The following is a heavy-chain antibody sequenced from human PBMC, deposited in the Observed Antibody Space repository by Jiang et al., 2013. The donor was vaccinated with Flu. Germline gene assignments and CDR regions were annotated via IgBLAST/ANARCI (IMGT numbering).Heavy chain of an antibody. J-gene: IGHJ2*01. D-gene: IGHD2-2*01. CDR1: GGSISSNY. CDR3: ARRSNEDWYFDL. Sequence: KPSETLSLTCTVSGGSISSNYWSWIRQPPGKGLEWIGYISASGSTNNSPSLKSRVTMSVDTSKNQFSLRLSSVTAADTAVYYCARRSNEDWYFDLWGRGTLITVSS. CDR2: ISASGST. V-gene: IGHV4-59*01.